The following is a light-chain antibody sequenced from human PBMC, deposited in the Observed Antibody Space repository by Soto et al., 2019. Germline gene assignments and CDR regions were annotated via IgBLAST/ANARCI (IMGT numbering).Light chain of an antibody. CDR3: SSYTSSSTYV. CDR1: TTDFGSYNY. J-gene: IGLJ1*01. Sequence: QSALTQPASVSGSPGQSITITCTGTTTDFGSYNYVSWYLQDPAKAPKLIIYDVSYRPSGVSNRFSGSKSGNTASLTISALQAEDEVDYCCSSYTSSSTYVFGTGTEVTVL. CDR2: DVS. V-gene: IGLV2-14*01.